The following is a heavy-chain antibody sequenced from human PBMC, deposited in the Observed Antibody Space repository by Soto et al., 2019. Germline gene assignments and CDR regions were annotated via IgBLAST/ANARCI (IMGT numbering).Heavy chain of an antibody. J-gene: IGHJ6*02. Sequence: ASVKVSCKASGSPFTGYYMHWVRQAPGQGLEWMGWINPNSGGTNYAQKFQGRVTMTRDTSISTDYMELSRLRSDDTAVYYCARGAGIAAAGTDYYGMDVWGQGTTVTVSS. CDR2: INPNSGGT. CDR1: GSPFTGYY. CDR3: ARGAGIAAAGTDYYGMDV. D-gene: IGHD6-13*01. V-gene: IGHV1-2*02.